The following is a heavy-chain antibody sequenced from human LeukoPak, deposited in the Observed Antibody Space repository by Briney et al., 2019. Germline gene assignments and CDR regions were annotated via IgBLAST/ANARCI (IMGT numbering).Heavy chain of an antibody. CDR1: GYTFTSYG. J-gene: IGHJ3*02. CDR3: ARRPLKGAFDI. Sequence: SVKVSCKASGYTFTSYGISWVRQAPGQGLEWMGGIIPIFGTANYAQKFQGRVTITTDESTSTAYMELSSLRSEDTAVYYCARRPLKGAFDIWGQGTMVTVSS. CDR2: IIPIFGTA. V-gene: IGHV1-69*05. D-gene: IGHD3-16*02.